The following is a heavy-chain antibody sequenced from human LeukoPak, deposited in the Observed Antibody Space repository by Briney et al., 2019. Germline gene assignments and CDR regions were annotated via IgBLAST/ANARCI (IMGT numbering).Heavy chain of an antibody. V-gene: IGHV3-23*01. D-gene: IGHD4-11*01. CDR2: ISGSGDST. CDR3: TKDYYSAYFVY. J-gene: IGHJ4*02. CDR1: GFTFYSNA. Sequence: GGSLRLSCVASGFTFYSNAMSWVRQAQGKGLEWVSTISGSGDSTYYADSVKGRFTISRDNSKNTLYLQMNSLRAEDTATYYCTKDYYSAYFVYWGQGTLVTVSS.